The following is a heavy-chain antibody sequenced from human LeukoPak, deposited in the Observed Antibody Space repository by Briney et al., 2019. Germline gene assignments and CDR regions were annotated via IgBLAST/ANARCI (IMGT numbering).Heavy chain of an antibody. CDR2: IWSSSSYI. V-gene: IGHV3-21*01. J-gene: IGHJ4*02. Sequence: RGDLILFSSTSGFTFSSTSMAWVPQAPGKGLEWVSSIWSSSSYIYYADSVKGRFSISRDNAKNSLYLRLNSLRAEDTAVYYCARGLGWGTLVRGVIIDYWGQGTLVTVSS. CDR1: GFTFSSTS. D-gene: IGHD3-10*01. CDR3: ARGLGWGTLVRGVIIDY.